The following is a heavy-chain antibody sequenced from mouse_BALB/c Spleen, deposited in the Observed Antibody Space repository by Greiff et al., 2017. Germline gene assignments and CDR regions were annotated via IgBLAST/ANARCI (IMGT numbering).Heavy chain of an antibody. CDR1: GFNIKDTY. J-gene: IGHJ4*01. V-gene: IGHV14-3*02. CDR3: ARGLEDAMDY. Sequence: EVKLQESGAELVKPGASVKLSCTASGFNIKDTYMHWVKQRPEQGLEWIGRIDPANGNTKYDPKFQGKATITADTSSNTAYLQLSSLTSEDTAVYYCARGLEDAMDYWGQGTSVTVSS. CDR2: IDPANGNT. D-gene: IGHD2-2*01.